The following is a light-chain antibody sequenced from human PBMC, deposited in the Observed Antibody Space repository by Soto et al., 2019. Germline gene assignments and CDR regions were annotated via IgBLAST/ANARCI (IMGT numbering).Light chain of an antibody. V-gene: IGLV2-14*01. J-gene: IGLJ1*01. CDR2: DVS. CDR3: SSYTSSSTTV. Sequence: QSVLTQPASVSRTPGQSITISCTGTSSDVGGYNYVSWYQQHPGKAPKLMIYDVSNRPSGVSNRFSGSKSGNTASLTISGLQADDEADYYCSSYTSSSTTVFGTGTKVTVL. CDR1: SSDVGGYNY.